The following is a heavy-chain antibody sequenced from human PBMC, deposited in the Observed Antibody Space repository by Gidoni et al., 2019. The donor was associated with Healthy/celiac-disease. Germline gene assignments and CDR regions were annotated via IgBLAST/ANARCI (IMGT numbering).Heavy chain of an antibody. V-gene: IGHV3-30*18. CDR1: GFTFSSYG. Sequence: QVQLVESGGGVVQPGRSLRLSCAASGFTFSSYGMHWVRQAPGKGLEWVAVISYDGSNKYYADSVKGRFTISRDNSKNTLYLQMNSLRAEDTAVYYCAKAAAGPLPQEGLLDYWGQGTLVTVSS. J-gene: IGHJ4*02. D-gene: IGHD6-13*01. CDR2: ISYDGSNK. CDR3: AKAAAGPLPQEGLLDY.